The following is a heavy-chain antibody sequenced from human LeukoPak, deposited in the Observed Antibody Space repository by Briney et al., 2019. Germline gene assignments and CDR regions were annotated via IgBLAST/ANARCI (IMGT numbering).Heavy chain of an antibody. CDR2: ISSSSSTI. CDR3: ARVGYLDAFDI. Sequence: PGGSLRLSCAASKFTFSSYSMNWVRQAPGKGLEWVSYISSSSSTIYYADSVKGRFTISRDNAKNSLYLQMNSLRAEDTAVYYCARVGYLDAFDIWGQGTMVTVSS. V-gene: IGHV3-48*01. J-gene: IGHJ3*02. D-gene: IGHD1-1*01. CDR1: KFTFSSYS.